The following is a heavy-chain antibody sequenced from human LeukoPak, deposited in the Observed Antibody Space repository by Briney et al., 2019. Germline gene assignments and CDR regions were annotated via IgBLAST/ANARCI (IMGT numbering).Heavy chain of an antibody. CDR2: FIPIFNTT. J-gene: IGHJ4*02. V-gene: IGHV1-69*13. Sequence: SVKVSCKASGGTFSSDTISWVRQDPGQSLEWMGGFIPIFNTTHFAQRFRDRVTITADESTGTAYMELSSLRSDDTAMYYCARHQEAAAASGYFDYWGQGTLVTVSS. D-gene: IGHD6-13*01. CDR3: ARHQEAAAASGYFDY. CDR1: GGTFSSDT.